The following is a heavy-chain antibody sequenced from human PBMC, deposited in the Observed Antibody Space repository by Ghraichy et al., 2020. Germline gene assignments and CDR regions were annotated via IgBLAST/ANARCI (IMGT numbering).Heavy chain of an antibody. J-gene: IGHJ4*02. CDR2: ISYSGTT. CDR3: AAVGPGDCSGSTCYSSYFEY. V-gene: IGHV4-59*03. D-gene: IGHD2-15*01. Sequence: SETLSLTCTVSGVSISSYYWNWIRQPPGKGLEWIGYISYSGTTNYYPSLKSRVTISVDRSKNQFSLKLSSVTAADTAVYYCAAVGPGDCSGSTCYSSYFEYWGQGTLVTVSS. CDR1: GVSISSYY.